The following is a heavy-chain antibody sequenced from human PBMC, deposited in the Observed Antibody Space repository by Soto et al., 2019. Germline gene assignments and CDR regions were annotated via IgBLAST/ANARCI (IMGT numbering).Heavy chain of an antibody. CDR3: AHSQSDYIWGSYRPSGAFDI. Sequence: QITLKESGPTLVKPTQTLTLTCTFSGFSLSTSGVGVGWIRQPPGKALEWLALIYWDDDKRYSPSLKSRLTIPQDTSKNQVVLTMTNMDPVDTATYYCAHSQSDYIWGSYRPSGAFDIWGQGTMVTVSS. CDR1: GFSLSTSGVG. D-gene: IGHD3-16*02. V-gene: IGHV2-5*02. CDR2: IYWDDDK. J-gene: IGHJ3*02.